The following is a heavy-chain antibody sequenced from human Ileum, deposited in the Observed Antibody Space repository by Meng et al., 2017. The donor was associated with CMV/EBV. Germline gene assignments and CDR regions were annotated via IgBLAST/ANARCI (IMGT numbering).Heavy chain of an antibody. Sequence: GGSLRLSCAASGFTFSTYAMNWGRQAPGKGLEWVAGIADGGATYYADSVKGRFTISRDNSKNTLYLQMNGLSADDTAVYYCTWQALAHWGQGTMVTVSS. J-gene: IGHJ4*02. V-gene: IGHV3-23*01. CDR1: GFTFSTYA. CDR3: TWQALAH. CDR2: IADGGAT.